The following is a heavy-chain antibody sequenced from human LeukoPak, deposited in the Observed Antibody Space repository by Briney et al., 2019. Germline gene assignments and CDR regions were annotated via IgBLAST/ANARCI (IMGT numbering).Heavy chain of an antibody. CDR2: ISSSSSYI. V-gene: IGHV3-21*01. J-gene: IGHJ4*02. CDR1: GFTFSSYS. D-gene: IGHD3-3*01. CDR3: ARDIVTIFGVVIHPLDY. Sequence: GGPLRLSCAASGFTFSSYSMTWVRQAPGKGLEWVSSISSSSSYIYYADSVKGRFTISRDNAKNSLYLQMNSLRAEDTAVYYCARDIVTIFGVVIHPLDYWGQGTLVTVSS.